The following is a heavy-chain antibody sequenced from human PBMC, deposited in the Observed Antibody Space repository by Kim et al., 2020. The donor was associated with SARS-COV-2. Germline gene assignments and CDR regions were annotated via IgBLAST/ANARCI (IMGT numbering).Heavy chain of an antibody. CDR3: ARSSLLDFDY. J-gene: IGHJ4*02. CDR2: GSA. V-gene: IGHV1-2*02. Sequence: GSANYAPRFQGTVTMTRYTSISPVYLEMTRLRSDDTALYYCARSSLLDFDYWGQGTLVTVSS. D-gene: IGHD2-15*01.